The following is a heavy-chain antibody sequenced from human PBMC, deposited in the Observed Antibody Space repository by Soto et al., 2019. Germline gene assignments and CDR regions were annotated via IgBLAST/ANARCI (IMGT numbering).Heavy chain of an antibody. CDR1: GGSISSGDYY. J-gene: IGHJ5*02. CDR3: ARVAVAGISSAAVWWFDP. D-gene: IGHD6-19*01. Sequence: KPSETLSLTCTVSGGSISSGDYYWSWIRQPPGKGLEWIGYIYYSGSTYYNPSLKSRVTISVDTSKNQFSLKLSSVTAADTAVYYCARVAVAGISSAAVWWFDPWGQGTLVTVSS. V-gene: IGHV4-30-4*01. CDR2: IYYSGST.